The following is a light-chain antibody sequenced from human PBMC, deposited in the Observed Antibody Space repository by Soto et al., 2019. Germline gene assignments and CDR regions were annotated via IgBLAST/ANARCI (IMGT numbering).Light chain of an antibody. CDR2: KAS. Sequence: DIQMTQSPSTLSASVGDRVTITCRASQSISSWLAWYQQKPGKAPKHLIYKASSLESGVPSRFSGSGSGTEFTITISSLQPDYFATYYCQQYNSYWTFGQGTKVEIK. CDR3: QQYNSYWT. CDR1: QSISSW. V-gene: IGKV1-5*03. J-gene: IGKJ1*01.